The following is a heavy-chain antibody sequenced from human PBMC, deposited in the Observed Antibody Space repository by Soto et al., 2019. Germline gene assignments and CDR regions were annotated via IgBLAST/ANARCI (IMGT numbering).Heavy chain of an antibody. CDR3: ARGIAAAGIQFQH. Sequence: SETLSLTCTVSGGSISSYYWSWIRQPPGKGLEWIGYIYYSGSTNYNPSLKSRVTISVDTSRNQFSLKLSSVTAADTAVYYCARGIAAAGIQFQHWGQGTLVTVSS. V-gene: IGHV4-59*01. CDR1: GGSISSYY. J-gene: IGHJ1*01. CDR2: IYYSGST. D-gene: IGHD6-13*01.